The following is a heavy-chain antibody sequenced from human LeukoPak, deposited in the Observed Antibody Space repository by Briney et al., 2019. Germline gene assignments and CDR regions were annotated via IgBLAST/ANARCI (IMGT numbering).Heavy chain of an antibody. Sequence: PSETLSLTCTVSGGSISSYYWSWIRQPPGKGLEWIGYIYYSGSTNYNPSLKSRVTISVDTSKNQFSLKLSSVTAADTAVYYCARGGSYYYDSSGYTAFDIWGQGTVVTVSS. CDR3: ARGGSYYYDSSGYTAFDI. CDR2: IYYSGST. J-gene: IGHJ3*02. CDR1: GGSISSYY. V-gene: IGHV4-59*01. D-gene: IGHD3-22*01.